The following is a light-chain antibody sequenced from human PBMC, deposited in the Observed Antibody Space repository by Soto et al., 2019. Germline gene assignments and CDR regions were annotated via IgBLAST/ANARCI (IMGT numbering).Light chain of an antibody. CDR2: EVS. V-gene: IGLV2-8*01. J-gene: IGLJ1*01. CDR1: SSDVGGCKF. Sequence: QSALTQPPSASGSPGQSVTISCTGTSSDVGGCKFVSWYQQYPGKAPKLIIYEVSKWTSGVPDRFSGFKSGNTASLTVSGLQAEDEADYYCSSCAGSNNPYVFGTGTKVTVL. CDR3: SSCAGSNNPYV.